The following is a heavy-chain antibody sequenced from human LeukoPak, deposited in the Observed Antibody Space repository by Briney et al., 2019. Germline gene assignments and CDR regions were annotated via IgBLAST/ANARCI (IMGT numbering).Heavy chain of an antibody. CDR1: GASIDSHSW. V-gene: IGHV4/OR15-8*01. CDR3: ARADSSGFYYLDY. CDR2: VYHSGSA. Sequence: SETLSLTCAVSGASIDSHSWWSWVRQPPGKGLEWVGEVYHSGSANYKPSLKSRVTISVDTSRNHFSLKLTSVTAADTAVYYCARADSSGFYYLDYWGQGSLVTVSS. J-gene: IGHJ4*02. D-gene: IGHD6-19*01.